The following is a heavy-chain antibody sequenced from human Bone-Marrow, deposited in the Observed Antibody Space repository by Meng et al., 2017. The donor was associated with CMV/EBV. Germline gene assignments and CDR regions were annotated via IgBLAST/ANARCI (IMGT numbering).Heavy chain of an antibody. J-gene: IGHJ4*02. CDR3: ARELYASGVGGFFDY. CDR2: IQSSGGGT. V-gene: IGHV1-46*01. D-gene: IGHD3-10*01. Sequence: ASVKVSCKVSGYTLTELSRHWVRQAPGQGLEWMGIIQSSGGGTSYAQKFQGRVTMTRDTSTSTVYMELSSLRSEDTAVYFCARELYASGVGGFFDYWGQGTLVTVSS. CDR1: GYTLTELS.